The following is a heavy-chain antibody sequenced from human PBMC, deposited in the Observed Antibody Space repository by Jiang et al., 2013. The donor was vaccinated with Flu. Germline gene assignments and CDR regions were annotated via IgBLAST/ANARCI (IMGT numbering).Heavy chain of an antibody. V-gene: IGHV1-8*01. D-gene: IGHD4-17*01. CDR3: ARGPPDYGDYSSYYYYGMDV. CDR1: GYTFTSYD. J-gene: IGHJ6*02. CDR2: MNPNSGNT. Sequence: VQLVESGAEVKKPGASVKVSCKASGYTFTSYDINWVRQATGQGLEWMGWMNPNSGNTGYAQKFQGRVTMTRNTSISTAYMELNSLRSEDTAVYYCARGPPDYGDYSSYYYYGMDVWGQGTTVTVSS.